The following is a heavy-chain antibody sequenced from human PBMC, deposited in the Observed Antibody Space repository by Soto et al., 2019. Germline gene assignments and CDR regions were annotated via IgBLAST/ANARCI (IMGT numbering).Heavy chain of an antibody. V-gene: IGHV4-59*11. CDR2: IYYRGNT. D-gene: IGHD1-26*01. Sequence: QVQLEESGPGLVKPSETLSLTCTVSGGSISSHYWSWVRQAPGKGLEWIGCIYYRGNTFYNPSLKRSGTISVDTSNNQFSLKLDSVTPADTAVYYCARDGREASGIDVWGQGTAVTVSS. CDR1: GGSISSHY. CDR3: ARDGREASGIDV. J-gene: IGHJ6*02.